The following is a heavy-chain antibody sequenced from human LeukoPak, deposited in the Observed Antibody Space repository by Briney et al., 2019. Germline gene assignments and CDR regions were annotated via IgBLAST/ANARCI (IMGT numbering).Heavy chain of an antibody. CDR2: IKSDGSEE. CDR3: ATEKTVAGWYFDL. CDR1: GFPFDSYW. V-gene: IGHV3-7*01. D-gene: IGHD6-19*01. J-gene: IGHJ2*01. Sequence: GGSLRLSCVASGFPFDSYWMSWVRQGPGKGLEWVANIKSDGSEEYYADSVKGRLTVSRDNAKNPLFLQMNRLRVEDTAVYYCATEKTVAGWYFDLWGRGTLVTVSS.